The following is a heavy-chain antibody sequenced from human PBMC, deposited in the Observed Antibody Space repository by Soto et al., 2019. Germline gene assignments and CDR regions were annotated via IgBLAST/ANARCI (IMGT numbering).Heavy chain of an antibody. CDR3: ANRGAGHYFDY. J-gene: IGHJ4*02. V-gene: IGHV3-23*01. Sequence: EVQLLESGGGLVQPGGSLRLSCAAFGFTFSSYAMSWVRQAPGKGLEWVSVISGSGGSTYYADSVKGRFTISRDNSKNTLYLQMNSLRAEDTAVYYCANRGAGHYFDYWGQGTLVTVSS. CDR2: ISGSGGST. CDR1: GFTFSSYA. D-gene: IGHD6-19*01.